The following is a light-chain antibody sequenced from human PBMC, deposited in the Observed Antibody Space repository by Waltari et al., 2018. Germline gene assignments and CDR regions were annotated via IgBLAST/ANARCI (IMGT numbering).Light chain of an antibody. CDR1: TSTIGSNL. J-gene: IGLJ3*02. CDR2: RSD. CDR3: AAWDDSLNGHWV. Sequence: SVLTQPPSASGTPGQRVPISCSGSTSTIGSNLVNWYQQLPGKAPKLLIYRSDQRPSGVPDRFSGSKSGTSASLAISGLQSEDEADYYCAAWDDSLNGHWVFGGGTKVTVL. V-gene: IGLV1-44*01.